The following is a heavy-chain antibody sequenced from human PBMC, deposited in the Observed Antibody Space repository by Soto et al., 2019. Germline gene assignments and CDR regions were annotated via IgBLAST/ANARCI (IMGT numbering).Heavy chain of an antibody. CDR1: GFSFSDYW. D-gene: IGHD2-2*01. CDR2: IKQDGSEK. V-gene: IGHV3-7*01. J-gene: IGHJ6*03. Sequence: EVQLVESGGGLVQPGGSLRLSCAAAGFSFSDYWMTWVRQPPGKGLEWVANIKQDGSEKYYADSVKGRFTSSRDNAKGSVYLQMNSLRVEDTAVYYCARSRAGRTAASYYDYMDVWGKGTTVTVSS. CDR3: ARSRAGRTAASYYDYMDV.